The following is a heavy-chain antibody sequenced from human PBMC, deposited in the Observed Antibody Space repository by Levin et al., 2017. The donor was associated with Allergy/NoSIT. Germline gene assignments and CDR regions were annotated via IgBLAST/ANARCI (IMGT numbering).Heavy chain of an antibody. V-gene: IGHV3-9*01. CDR3: AKDIGGWLQMLDY. CDR2: ISWNSGSI. CDR1: GFTFDDYA. D-gene: IGHD5-24*01. J-gene: IGHJ4*02. Sequence: GGSLRLSCAASGFTFDDYAMHWVRQAPGKGLEWVSGISWNSGSIGYADSVKGRFTISRDNAKNSLYLQMNSLRAEDTALYYCAKDIGGWLQMLDYWGQGTLVTVSS.